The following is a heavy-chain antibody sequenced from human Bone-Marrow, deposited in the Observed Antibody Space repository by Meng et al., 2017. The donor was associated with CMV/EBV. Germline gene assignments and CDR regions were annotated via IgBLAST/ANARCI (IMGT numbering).Heavy chain of an antibody. CDR3: ARVDCSSTSCSDDAFDI. CDR2: IYSGGST. Sequence: LSLTCAASGFTVSSNYMSWVRQAPGKGLEWVSVIYSGGSTYYADSVKGRFTISRDNSKNTLYLQMNSLRAEDTAVYYCARVDCSSTSCSDDAFDIWGQGKMVTVSS. V-gene: IGHV3-53*05. D-gene: IGHD2-2*01. J-gene: IGHJ3*02. CDR1: GFTVSSNY.